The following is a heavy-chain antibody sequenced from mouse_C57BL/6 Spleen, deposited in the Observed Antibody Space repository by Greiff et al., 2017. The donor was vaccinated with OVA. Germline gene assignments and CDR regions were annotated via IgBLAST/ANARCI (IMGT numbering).Heavy chain of an antibody. CDR2: IYPRSGNT. Sequence: QVQLQQSGAELARPGASVKLSCKASGYTFTSYGISWVKQRTGQGLEWIGEIYPRSGNTYYNEKFKGKATLTADKSSSTAYMQLSSLTSEDSAVYYCARGELTGRYFDVWGTGTTVTVSS. J-gene: IGHJ1*03. D-gene: IGHD4-1*01. CDR3: ARGELTGRYFDV. CDR1: GYTFTSYG. V-gene: IGHV1-81*01.